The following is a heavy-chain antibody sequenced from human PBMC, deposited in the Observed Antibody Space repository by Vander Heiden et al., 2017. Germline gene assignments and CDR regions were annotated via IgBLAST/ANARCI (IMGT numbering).Heavy chain of an antibody. J-gene: IGHJ4*02. D-gene: IGHD3-3*01. CDR2: ISSSSYTI. CDR1: GFIFSSYN. V-gene: IGHV3-48*01. Sequence: EVQLVESGGGLVQSGGSLRLSCAASGFIFSSYNMNWVRQAPGKGLEWVSYISSSSYTIFYADSVKGRFTISRDNAKNSLYLQMNSLRAEDTAVYYCARGLNDFWSGAVDYWGQGTLVTVSS. CDR3: ARGLNDFWSGAVDY.